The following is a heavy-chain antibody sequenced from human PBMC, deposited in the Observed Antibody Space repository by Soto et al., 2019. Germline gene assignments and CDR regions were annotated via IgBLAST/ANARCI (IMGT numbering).Heavy chain of an antibody. CDR1: GGSISSGGYS. V-gene: IGHV4-30-2*01. Sequence: KPSETLSLTCAVSGGSISSGGYSLSWIRQPPGKGLEWIGNIYDSGNTYYNPSLKSRVSISLDRSKNKFSLKLSSVTAADTAVYFCARLDGDYDGNGYYRRGMDVWGRGTTVTVSS. J-gene: IGHJ6*02. CDR2: IYDSGNT. D-gene: IGHD3-22*01. CDR3: ARLDGDYDGNGYYRRGMDV.